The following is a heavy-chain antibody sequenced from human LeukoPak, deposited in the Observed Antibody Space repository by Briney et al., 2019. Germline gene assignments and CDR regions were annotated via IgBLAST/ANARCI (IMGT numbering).Heavy chain of an antibody. CDR2: INHSGST. CDR1: GGSFSGYY. CDR3: ARGRGVVVRDWFDS. D-gene: IGHD3-22*01. V-gene: IGHV4-34*01. J-gene: IGHJ5*01. Sequence: SETLSLTCAVYGGSFSGYYWSWIRQPPGKGLEWIGEINHSGSTNYNPSLKSRVTISVDTSKNQFSLELRSVTAADTAVYYCARGRGVVVRDWFDSWGQGTLVTVSS.